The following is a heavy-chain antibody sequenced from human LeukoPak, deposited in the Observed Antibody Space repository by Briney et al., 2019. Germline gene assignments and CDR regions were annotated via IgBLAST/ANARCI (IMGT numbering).Heavy chain of an antibody. Sequence: ASVKVSCKASGYTFTGYYMHWVRQAPGQGLEWMGWINPNSGGTNYAQKFQGRVTMTRDTSISTAYMELSRLRSDDTAVYYCARGIVVVAATPLFYYYYYMDVWGKGTTVTISS. J-gene: IGHJ6*03. CDR3: ARGIVVVAATPLFYYYYYMDV. CDR1: GYTFTGYY. CDR2: INPNSGGT. D-gene: IGHD2-15*01. V-gene: IGHV1-2*02.